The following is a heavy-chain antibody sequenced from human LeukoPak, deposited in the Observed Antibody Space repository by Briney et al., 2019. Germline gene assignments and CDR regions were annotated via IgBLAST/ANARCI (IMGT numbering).Heavy chain of an antibody. CDR3: ARDQGIAVAGPVFAY. CDR1: GGTFSSYA. J-gene: IGHJ4*02. Sequence: ASVKVSCKASGGTFSSYAISWVRQAPGQGLEWMGGIIPIFGTANYAQKFQGRVTITADESTSTAYMELSSLRSEDTAVYYCARDQGIAVAGPVFAYGGKEPLVPVSS. CDR2: IIPIFGTA. V-gene: IGHV1-69*13. D-gene: IGHD6-19*01.